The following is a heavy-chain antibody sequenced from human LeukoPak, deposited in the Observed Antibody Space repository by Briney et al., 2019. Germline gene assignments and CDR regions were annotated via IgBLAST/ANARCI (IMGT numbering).Heavy chain of an antibody. J-gene: IGHJ6*03. CDR3: AKAPATGEGYYFYYMDV. V-gene: IGHV3-23*01. CDR1: GFTFSDYA. CDR2: VNGRGATT. Sequence: GGSLRLSCAASGFASGFTFSDYAVSWVRQAPGKGPEWGASVNGRGATTYYADSVRGRFTISRDNSKNTLYLQMISLGADDTAVYFCAKAPATGEGYYFYYMDVWGKGTTVTVSS. D-gene: IGHD7-27*01.